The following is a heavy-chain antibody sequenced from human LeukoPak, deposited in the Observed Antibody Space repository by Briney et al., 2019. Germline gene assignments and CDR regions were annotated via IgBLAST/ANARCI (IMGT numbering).Heavy chain of an antibody. CDR3: ARDQDSGDCDY. J-gene: IGHJ4*02. CDR1: GFTFSSYA. CDR2: ISYDGSNK. Sequence: GGSLRLSCAASGFTFSSYAMHWVRQAPGKGLEWVAVISYDGSNKYYADSVKGRFTISRDNSKNTLYLQMNSLRAEDTAVYYCARDQDSGDCDYWGQGTLITVSS. V-gene: IGHV3-30*04. D-gene: IGHD3-10*01.